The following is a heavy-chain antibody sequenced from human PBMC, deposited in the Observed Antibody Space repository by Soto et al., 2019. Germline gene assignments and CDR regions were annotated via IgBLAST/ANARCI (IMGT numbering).Heavy chain of an antibody. D-gene: IGHD6-19*01. Sequence: PGGSLRLSCAASGFIFGTYTMNWVRQALGKGLEWVSSISNSGTYVTYADTVKGRFTISRDNDKNSLFLQMNSLRADDTAVYYCATARAQWLEGSRADYWGQGTLVTVSS. V-gene: IGHV3-21*06. CDR3: ATARAQWLEGSRADY. CDR1: GFIFGTYT. J-gene: IGHJ4*02. CDR2: ISNSGTYV.